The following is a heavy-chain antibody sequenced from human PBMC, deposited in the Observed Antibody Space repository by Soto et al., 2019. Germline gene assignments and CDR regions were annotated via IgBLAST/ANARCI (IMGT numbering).Heavy chain of an antibody. D-gene: IGHD3-10*01. CDR3: ATIGSVQGANLVPFDY. J-gene: IGHJ4*02. CDR1: GFSFKTAW. Sequence: GGSLRLSCAASGFSFKTAWMNWVRQAPGKGLEWVGRVKSKTNGGTVDYAAPVKGRCTISRDDSESMLYLQLNSLKVEDTAVYYCATIGSVQGANLVPFDYWGQGALVTVSS. V-gene: IGHV3-15*07. CDR2: VKSKTNGGTV.